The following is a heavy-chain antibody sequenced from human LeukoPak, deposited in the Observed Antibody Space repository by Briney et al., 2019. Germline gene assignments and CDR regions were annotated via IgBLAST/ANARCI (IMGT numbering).Heavy chain of an antibody. D-gene: IGHD5/OR15-5a*01. CDR2: IIPIFGTA. Sequence: ASVKVSCKASGGTFSSYAISWVRQAPGQGLEWMGGIIPIFGTANYAQKFQGRVTITADESTSTAYMELSSLRSEDTAVYYCARGPIYLPNYYYYMDVWGKGTTVTVSS. J-gene: IGHJ6*03. V-gene: IGHV1-69*13. CDR3: ARGPIYLPNYYYYMDV. CDR1: GGTFSSYA.